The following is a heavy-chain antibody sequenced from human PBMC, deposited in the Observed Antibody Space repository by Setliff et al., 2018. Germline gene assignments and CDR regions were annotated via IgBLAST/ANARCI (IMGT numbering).Heavy chain of an antibody. CDR3: AKGGGRYHSAP. CDR1: GGSMITNDYF. CDR2: INTSGST. D-gene: IGHD1-26*01. V-gene: IGHV4-61*05. J-gene: IGHJ5*02. Sequence: PSETLSLTCTVSGGSMITNDYFWGWIRQPPGTGLQWIGRINTSGSTKYNPSLKSRVTMSVDTSKNQFSLKLSAVTAADTAVYYCAKGGGRYHSAPWGQGTLVTVSS.